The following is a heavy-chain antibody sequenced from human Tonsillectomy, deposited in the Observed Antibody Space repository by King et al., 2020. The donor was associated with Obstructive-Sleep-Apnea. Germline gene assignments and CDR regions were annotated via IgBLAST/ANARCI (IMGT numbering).Heavy chain of an antibody. V-gene: IGHV3-53*04. D-gene: IGHD6-19*01. Sequence: VQLVESGGGLVQPGGSLRLSCAASGFTVSSNYMSWVRQAPGKGLDWVSVIYSGGSTYYADSVKGRFTTSRHNSKNTLYLQMNSLGAEDTAVYYCARGGIAVAGTPGDWFDPWGQGTLVTVSS. CDR3: ARGGIAVAGTPGDWFDP. CDR2: IYSGGST. J-gene: IGHJ5*02. CDR1: GFTVSSNY.